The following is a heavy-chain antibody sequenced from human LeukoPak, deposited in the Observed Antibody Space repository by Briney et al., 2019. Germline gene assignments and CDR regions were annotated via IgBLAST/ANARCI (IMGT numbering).Heavy chain of an antibody. V-gene: IGHV4-59*01. Sequence: PSETLSLTCTVSGGSISSYYWSWIRQPPGKGLEWIGYIYYSGSANYNPSLKSRVTISVDTSKNQFSLKLSSVTAADTAVYYCARGYSYGYVWFDPWGQGTLVTVSS. J-gene: IGHJ5*02. CDR2: IYYSGSA. D-gene: IGHD5-18*01. CDR3: ARGYSYGYVWFDP. CDR1: GGSISSYY.